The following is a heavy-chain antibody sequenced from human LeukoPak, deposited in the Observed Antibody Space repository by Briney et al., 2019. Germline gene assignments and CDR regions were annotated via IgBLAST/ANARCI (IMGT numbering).Heavy chain of an antibody. V-gene: IGHV1-69*02. CDR1: GGTFSSYT. D-gene: IGHD3-9*01. CDR2: IIPILGIA. Sequence: SVKVSCKASGGTFSSYTISWVRQAPGQGLEWMGRIIPILGIANYAQKFQGRVTITEDKSTSTAYMELSSLRSEDTAVYYCARAYYDILTGYHYYFDYWGQGTLVTVSS. J-gene: IGHJ4*02. CDR3: ARAYYDILTGYHYYFDY.